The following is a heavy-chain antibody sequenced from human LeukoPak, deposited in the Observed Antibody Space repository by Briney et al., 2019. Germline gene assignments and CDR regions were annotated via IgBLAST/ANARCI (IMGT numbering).Heavy chain of an antibody. CDR2: IYYSGST. D-gene: IGHD2-2*01. CDR1: GGSISSSSYY. V-gene: IGHV4-39*01. Sequence: KTSETLFLTCTVSGGSISSSSYYWGWIRQPPGKGLEWIGSIYYSGSTYYNPSLKSRVTISVDTSKNQFSLKLSSVTAADTAVYYCARVTRYCSSTSCLNWFDPWGQGTLVTVSS. J-gene: IGHJ5*02. CDR3: ARVTRYCSSTSCLNWFDP.